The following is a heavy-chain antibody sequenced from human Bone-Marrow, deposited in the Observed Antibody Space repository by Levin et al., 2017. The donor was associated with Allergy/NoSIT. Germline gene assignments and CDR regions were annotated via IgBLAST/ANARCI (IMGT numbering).Heavy chain of an antibody. D-gene: IGHD3-10*02. Sequence: SETLSLTCAVSGASIGSYTWWSWVRQPPGKGLEWIGETFHDGATNYNPSLKSRVTISLDMSENHFSLILTSVTAADTAVYYCAKNRNYVIESWGLGTLVTVSS. J-gene: IGHJ4*02. CDR3: AKNRNYVIES. V-gene: IGHV4-4*02. CDR2: TFHDGAT. CDR1: GASIGSYTW.